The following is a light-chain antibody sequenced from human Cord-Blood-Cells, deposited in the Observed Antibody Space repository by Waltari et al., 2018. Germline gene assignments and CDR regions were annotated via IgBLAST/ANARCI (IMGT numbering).Light chain of an antibody. J-gene: IGLJ1*01. CDR2: GNS. CDR1: SSNIGAGYD. V-gene: IGLV1-40*01. Sequence: QSVLTQPPSVSGAPGQRVTISCTGSSSNIGAGYDVHWYQQLPGTAPKLLSYGNSNRHSGAPDRFSGSKSGTSASLAITGLQAEDEADYYCQSYDSSLSGYVFGTGTKVTVL. CDR3: QSYDSSLSGYV.